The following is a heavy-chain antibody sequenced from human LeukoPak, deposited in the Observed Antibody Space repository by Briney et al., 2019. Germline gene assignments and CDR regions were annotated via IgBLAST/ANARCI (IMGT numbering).Heavy chain of an antibody. V-gene: IGHV3-30-3*01. CDR2: ISYDGSNK. CDR1: GFTFSSYA. D-gene: IGHD6-6*01. J-gene: IGHJ4*02. Sequence: PGGSLRLSCAASGFTFSSYAMHWVRQAPGKGLEWVAVISYDGSNKYYADSVKGRFTISRDNSKNTLYLQMNSLRAEDTAVYYCARESLSSSSLDYWGQGTLVTVSS. CDR3: ARESLSSSSLDY.